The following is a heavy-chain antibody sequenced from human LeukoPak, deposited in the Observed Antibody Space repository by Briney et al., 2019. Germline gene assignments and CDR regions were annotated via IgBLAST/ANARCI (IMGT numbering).Heavy chain of an antibody. D-gene: IGHD6-19*01. J-gene: IGHJ4*02. V-gene: IGHV1-18*01. CDR1: VYTFATYS. Sequence: ASVKVSCKTSVYTFATYSINWVRQAPGQGLEWMGWISGYSGSTNYAQKLQGRVTMTTDTSTTTAYMELRSLKSDGTAVYYCARGHSSGRDYYFDTWGQGTLVTVSS. CDR2: ISGYSGST. CDR3: ARGHSSGRDYYFDT.